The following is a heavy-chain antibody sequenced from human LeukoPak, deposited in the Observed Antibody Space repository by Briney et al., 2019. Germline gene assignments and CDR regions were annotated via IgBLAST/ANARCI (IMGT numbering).Heavy chain of an antibody. J-gene: IGHJ4*02. V-gene: IGHV5-51*01. CDR2: IYPGDSDT. CDR1: GYSFASYW. Sequence: GESLKISCKGSGYSFASYWIGWVRQMPGKGLEWMGIIYPGDSDTRYNPSFQGQVTISADKSIRTAYLQWSSLKASDTAMYFCARLDGAVGAPFDYWGQGTLVTVFS. CDR3: ARLDGAVGAPFDY. D-gene: IGHD1-26*01.